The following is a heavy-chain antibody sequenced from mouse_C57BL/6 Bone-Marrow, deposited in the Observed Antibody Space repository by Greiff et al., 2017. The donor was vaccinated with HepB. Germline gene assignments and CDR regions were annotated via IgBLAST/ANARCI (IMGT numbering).Heavy chain of an antibody. D-gene: IGHD1-1*01. J-gene: IGHJ3*01. Sequence: VQLQQSGPELVKPGASVKISCKASGYSFTSYYIHWVKQRPGQGLEWIGWIYPGSGNTKYNEKFKGKATLTADTSSSTAYMQLSSLTSEDSAVYYCAREGYYGSSYGFAYWGQGTLVTVSA. V-gene: IGHV1-66*01. CDR2: IYPGSGNT. CDR1: GYSFTSYY. CDR3: AREGYYGSSYGFAY.